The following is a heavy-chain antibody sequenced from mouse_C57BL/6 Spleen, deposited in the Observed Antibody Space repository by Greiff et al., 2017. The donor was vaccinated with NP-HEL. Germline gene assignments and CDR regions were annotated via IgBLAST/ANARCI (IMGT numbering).Heavy chain of an antibody. D-gene: IGHD2-4*01. Sequence: QVQLQQSGAELAKPGASVKLSCKASGYTFTSYWMHWVKQRPGQGLEWIGYINPSSGYTKYNQKFKDKATLTEDKSSSTAYMQLRSLTYEDSAFYYCARKSYDYEGYFDYWGQGTTLTVSS. V-gene: IGHV1-7*01. CDR2: INPSSGYT. J-gene: IGHJ2*01. CDR1: GYTFTSYW. CDR3: ARKSYDYEGYFDY.